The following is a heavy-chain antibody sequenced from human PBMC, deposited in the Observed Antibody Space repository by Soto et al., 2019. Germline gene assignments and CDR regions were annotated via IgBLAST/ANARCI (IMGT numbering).Heavy chain of an antibody. CDR1: GGTFSRYA. V-gene: IGHV1-69*01. J-gene: IGHJ4*02. CDR3: ARDLSRGSHAPHYFDY. D-gene: IGHD3-10*01. Sequence: QVQLVQSGDEVKKPGSSVKVSCKASGGTFSRYAISWVRQAPGQGLEWMGGIIPIFGTANYAQKFQGRVTITADESTSTAYMELSSLRSEDTAVYYCARDLSRGSHAPHYFDYWGQGTLVTVSS. CDR2: IIPIFGTA.